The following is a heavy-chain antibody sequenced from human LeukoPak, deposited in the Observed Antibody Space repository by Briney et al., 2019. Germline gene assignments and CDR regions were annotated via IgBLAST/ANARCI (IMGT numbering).Heavy chain of an antibody. V-gene: IGHV3-48*04. Sequence: GGSLRLSCAASGFIFSTYTMNWVRQAPGKGLEWISSISSGSANIYYADSVKGRFTIFRDNGKDSLFLQMNSLRAEDTAVYYCARGLAVDEYWGQGTLVTVSS. CDR3: ARGLAVDEY. D-gene: IGHD6-19*01. CDR1: GFIFSTYT. CDR2: ISSGSANI. J-gene: IGHJ4*02.